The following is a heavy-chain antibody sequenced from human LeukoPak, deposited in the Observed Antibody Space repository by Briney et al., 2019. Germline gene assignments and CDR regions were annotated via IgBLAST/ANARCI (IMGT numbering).Heavy chain of an antibody. J-gene: IGHJ4*02. V-gene: IGHV3-7*01. CDR3: ARERYSTTATCYVGVPFDY. CDR1: GFIFSTYY. CDR2: IKRDGSEN. D-gene: IGHD2-2*01. Sequence: GGSLRLSCAASGFIFSTYYMTWVRQAPGKGLEWVAGIKRDGSENYYVDSVKGRSTISRDNSKNSLYLQMNSLRAEDTAVYFCARERYSTTATCYVGVPFDYWGQGTLVTVSS.